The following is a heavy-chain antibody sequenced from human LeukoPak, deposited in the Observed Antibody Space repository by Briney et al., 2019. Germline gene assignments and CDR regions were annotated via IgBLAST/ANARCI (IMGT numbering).Heavy chain of an antibody. CDR2: ISGSGGST. J-gene: IGHJ4*02. V-gene: IGHV3-23*01. D-gene: IGHD5-24*01. Sequence: GGCLRLSCAASGFTFSSYAMSWVRQAPGKGLEWVSAISGSGGSTYYADSVKGRFTISRDNSKNTLYLQMNSLRAEDTAVYYCAKAYKVLAVVETAFDYWGQGTLVTVSS. CDR3: AKAYKVLAVVETAFDY. CDR1: GFTFSSYA.